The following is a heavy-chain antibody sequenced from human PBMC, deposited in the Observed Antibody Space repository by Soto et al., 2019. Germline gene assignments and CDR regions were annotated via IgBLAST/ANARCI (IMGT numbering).Heavy chain of an antibody. Sequence: PSETLSLTCTVSGGSISSGDYFWNWIRRHPGKGLEWIGYIYHSGGTYYNPTLESRLSISLHKSKNLCSLKLTSVTAADTAVYYCATSQKGYFGPTGFASWGQGTVVTVSS. V-gene: IGHV4-31*03. CDR1: GGSISSGDYF. CDR3: ATSQKGYFGPTGFAS. D-gene: IGHD1-26*01. J-gene: IGHJ4*02. CDR2: IYHSGGT.